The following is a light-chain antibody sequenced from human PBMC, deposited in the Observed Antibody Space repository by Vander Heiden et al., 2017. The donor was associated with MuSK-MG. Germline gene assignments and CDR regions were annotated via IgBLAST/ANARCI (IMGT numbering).Light chain of an antibody. J-gene: IGKJ5*01. CDR3: QQYGTSLPIT. V-gene: IGKV3-20*01. CDR1: LRIDSTY. CDR2: ATS. Sequence: FTQPQGTLSLSLGERATPSCRAILRIDSTYFAWYQQKPGQAPELLIYATSDRATGVPDRYSGSGSGTDFTLTISRLEPEDFAVYYCQQYGTSLPITFGQGTRLEIK.